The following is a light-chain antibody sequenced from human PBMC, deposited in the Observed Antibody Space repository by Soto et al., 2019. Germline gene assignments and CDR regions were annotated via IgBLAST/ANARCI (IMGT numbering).Light chain of an antibody. Sequence: QSVLTQPPSASGTPGQRVTISCSGSSSNIGSNYVYWYQQLPGTVPQLLIYRNSERPSGVPDRFSGSKSGTSASLAISGLRSEDEADYYCAAWDDSLSSVVFGGWSQLTVL. J-gene: IGLJ2*01. CDR2: RNS. V-gene: IGLV1-47*01. CDR3: AAWDDSLSSVV. CDR1: SSNIGSNY.